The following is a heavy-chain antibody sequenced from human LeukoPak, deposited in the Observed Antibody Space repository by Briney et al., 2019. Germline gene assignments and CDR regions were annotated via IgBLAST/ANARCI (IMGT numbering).Heavy chain of an antibody. CDR2: IYTSGTT. V-gene: IGHV4-4*07. Sequence: SETLSLTCTVSGGSISSYYWNWIRQSAGKGLEWIGHIYTSGTTNYNPSLRSRVTISLDTSKSQFSLKLNSVTAADTAVYYCARCTSTSCYNFDYWGQGALVTVSS. CDR1: GGSISSYY. CDR3: ARCTSTSCYNFDY. J-gene: IGHJ4*02. D-gene: IGHD2-2*02.